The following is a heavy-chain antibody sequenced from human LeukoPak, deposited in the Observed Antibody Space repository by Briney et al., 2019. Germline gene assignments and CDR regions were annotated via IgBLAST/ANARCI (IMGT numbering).Heavy chain of an antibody. CDR2: TYYRSKWYN. J-gene: IGHJ3*02. Sequence: SQTLSLTCAISGDSVSSNSAAWNWIRPSPSRGLEWLGRTYYRSKWYNDYAVSVKSLITINTDTSKNQFSLQLNSVTPEDTAVYYCARGDSIYDSPKAPIAAFDIWGQGTMVTVSS. CDR1: GDSVSSNSAA. V-gene: IGHV6-1*01. D-gene: IGHD3-22*01. CDR3: ARGDSIYDSPKAPIAAFDI.